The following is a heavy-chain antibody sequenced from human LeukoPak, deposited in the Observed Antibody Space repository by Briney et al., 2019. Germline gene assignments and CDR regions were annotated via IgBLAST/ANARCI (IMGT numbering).Heavy chain of an antibody. D-gene: IGHD3-10*01. Sequence: GESLKISCKGSGYSFTSYWIGWVRQLPGKGLEGMGIIYPGDSDTRYSPSFQGQVTISAKKSISTANLQCRSLKASDTAMYYCATGGSAPDYFDYWGKGTLVTVSS. CDR1: GYSFTSYW. J-gene: IGHJ4*02. CDR3: ATGGSAPDYFDY. CDR2: IYPGDSDT. V-gene: IGHV5-51*01.